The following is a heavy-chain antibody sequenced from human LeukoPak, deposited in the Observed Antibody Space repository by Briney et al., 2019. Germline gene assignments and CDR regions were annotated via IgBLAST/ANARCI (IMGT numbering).Heavy chain of an antibody. CDR3: AKAELVATIRSPIDY. CDR1: GFTFSSYA. CDR2: ISGSGGST. D-gene: IGHD5-12*01. J-gene: IGHJ4*02. V-gene: IGHV3-23*01. Sequence: PGGSLRLSCAASGFTFSSYAMSWVRQAPGKGLEWVSAISGSGGSTYYADSVKGRFTISRDNSKNTLYLQMNSLRAEDTAVYYCAKAELVATIRSPIDYWGQGTLVTVSS.